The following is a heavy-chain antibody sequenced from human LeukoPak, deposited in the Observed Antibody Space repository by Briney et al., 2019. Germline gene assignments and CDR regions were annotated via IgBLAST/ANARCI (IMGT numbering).Heavy chain of an antibody. CDR3: SRGLDSRKLGY. Sequence: SETLSLTCTVSGGSISSYYWSWIRQPAGKGLEWIGRIYTSGSTNYNPSLKSRVTMSVDTSKNQFSLKLSSVTAADTAVYFCSRGLDSRKLGYWGQGTLVTVSS. CDR2: IYTSGST. J-gene: IGHJ4*02. V-gene: IGHV4-4*07. CDR1: GGSISSYY. D-gene: IGHD3-22*01.